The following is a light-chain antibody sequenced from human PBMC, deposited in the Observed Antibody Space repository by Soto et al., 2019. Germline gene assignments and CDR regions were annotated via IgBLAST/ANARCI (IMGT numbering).Light chain of an antibody. CDR3: QQYNIYPYS. CDR1: QSISSW. J-gene: IGKJ2*01. Sequence: DIQMTQSPSTLSASVGDRVTITCRARQSISSWLAWYQQKPGKAPKLLIYKASSLESGGPSRFSGSGSGPEFTLTISSLQPDDFATYYCQQYNIYPYSFGQGTKLEIK. CDR2: KAS. V-gene: IGKV1-5*03.